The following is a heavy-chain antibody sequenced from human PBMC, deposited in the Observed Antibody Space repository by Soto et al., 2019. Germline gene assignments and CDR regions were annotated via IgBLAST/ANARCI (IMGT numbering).Heavy chain of an antibody. CDR3: ARSSTSANYFDY. CDR2: IYYSGST. V-gene: IGHV4-31*03. J-gene: IGHJ4*02. CDR1: GGSISSGGYY. D-gene: IGHD2-2*01. Sequence: SETLSLTCTVSGGSISSGGYYWSWIRQHPGKGLEWIGYIYYSGSTYYNPSLKSRVTISVDTSKNQFSLKLSSVTAADTAVYYCARSSTSANYFDYWGQGTLVTVLL.